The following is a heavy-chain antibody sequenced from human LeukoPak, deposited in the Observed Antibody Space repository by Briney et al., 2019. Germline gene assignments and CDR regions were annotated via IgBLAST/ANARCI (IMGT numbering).Heavy chain of an antibody. Sequence: PSETLTLTCTVSGGSISSSSYYWGWIRQPPGKGLEWIGSIYYSGSTYYNPSLKSRVTISVDTSKNQFSLKLSSGTAAHTAVYSCARRGGMITLGGVIVPYYFDYGGQGTLVTVSS. CDR1: GGSISSSSYY. D-gene: IGHD3-16*02. J-gene: IGHJ4*01. CDR3: ARRGGMITLGGVIVPYYFDY. V-gene: IGHV4-39*01. CDR2: IYYSGST.